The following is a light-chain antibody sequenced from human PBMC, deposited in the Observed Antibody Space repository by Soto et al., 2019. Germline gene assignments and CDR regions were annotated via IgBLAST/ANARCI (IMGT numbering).Light chain of an antibody. V-gene: IGKV3-20*01. Sequence: EILLTQSPGTLSLSPGDRATLSCRASQSLTNTFLAWYQQIPGQTPRLLIYGASTRATGIPDRFSGSGSGTDFTLTISRLEPEDFAVYFCQQYGSSPPFTFGQGTK. CDR3: QQYGSSPPFT. CDR1: QSLTNTF. J-gene: IGKJ2*01. CDR2: GAS.